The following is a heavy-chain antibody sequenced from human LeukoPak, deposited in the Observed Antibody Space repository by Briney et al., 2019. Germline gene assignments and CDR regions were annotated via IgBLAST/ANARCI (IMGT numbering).Heavy chain of an antibody. CDR3: ARWGGYCTGGSCYPLYYFDS. CDR1: GYSFTSYW. V-gene: IGHV5-51*01. Sequence: GESLKISCKGSGYSFTSYWIGWVRQMPGKDLEWMGIIHPPDSDTRYSPSFQGQVTISADKSINTAYLQWNSLKASDTAMYYCARWGGYCTGGSCYPLYYFDSWGQGTLVTVSS. J-gene: IGHJ4*02. CDR2: IHPPDSDT. D-gene: IGHD2-15*01.